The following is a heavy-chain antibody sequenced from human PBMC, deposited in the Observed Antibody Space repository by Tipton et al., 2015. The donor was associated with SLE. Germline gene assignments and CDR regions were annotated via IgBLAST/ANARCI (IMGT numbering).Heavy chain of an antibody. CDR2: VHHSGST. J-gene: IGHJ4*02. CDR3: ARLPRSGGWYEDY. Sequence: TLSLTCSVSGCAISSGYYWGWIRQSPGMGLEWIGSVHHSGSTDYNPSLKSRVIMSVDTSKNQFSLNLISVTAADTAVYYCARLPRSGGWYEDYWGQGILVTVSS. CDR1: GCAISSGYY. V-gene: IGHV4-38-2*02. D-gene: IGHD6-19*01.